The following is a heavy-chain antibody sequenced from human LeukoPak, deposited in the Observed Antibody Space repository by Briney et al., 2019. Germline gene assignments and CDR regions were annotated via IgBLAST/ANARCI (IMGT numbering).Heavy chain of an antibody. CDR1: GFTFSTYG. Sequence: GGTLRLSCAASGFTFSTYGMSWVRQAPGKGLEWVSSISSSSSYIYYADSVKGRFTISRDNAKNSLYLQMNSLRAEDTAVYYCARDAIYCSSTSCPGRFDPWGQGTLVTVSS. J-gene: IGHJ5*02. V-gene: IGHV3-21*01. D-gene: IGHD2-2*01. CDR2: ISSSSSYI. CDR3: ARDAIYCSSTSCPGRFDP.